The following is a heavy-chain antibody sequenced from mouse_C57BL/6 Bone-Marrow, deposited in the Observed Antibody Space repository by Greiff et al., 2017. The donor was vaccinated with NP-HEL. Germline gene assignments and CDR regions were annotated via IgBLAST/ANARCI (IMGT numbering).Heavy chain of an antibody. J-gene: IGHJ2*01. CDR1: GYTFTDYY. Sequence: EVQLQQSGPELVKPGASVKISCKASGYTFTDYYMNWVKQSHGKSLEWIGDINPNNGGTSYNQKFKGKATLTVDKSSSTAYMELRSLTSEDSAVYYCAREDEGVCFDYWGRGTTLTVSS. CDR2: INPNNGGT. D-gene: IGHD6-2*01. V-gene: IGHV1-26*01. CDR3: AREDEGVCFDY.